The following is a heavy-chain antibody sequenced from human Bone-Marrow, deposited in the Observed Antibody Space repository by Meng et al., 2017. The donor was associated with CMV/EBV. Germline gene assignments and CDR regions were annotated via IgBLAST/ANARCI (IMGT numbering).Heavy chain of an antibody. CDR1: GYTFTSYY. Sequence: ASVKVSCKASGYTFTSYYMHWVRQAPGQGLEWMGIINPSGGSTSYAQKFQGRVTMTRDTSTSTVYMELSSLRSEDTAVYYCARDGPAADRGYSYALNWVQGTLVTVSS. CDR3: ARDGPAADRGYSYALN. D-gene: IGHD5-18*01. J-gene: IGHJ1*01. CDR2: INPSGGST. V-gene: IGHV1-46*01.